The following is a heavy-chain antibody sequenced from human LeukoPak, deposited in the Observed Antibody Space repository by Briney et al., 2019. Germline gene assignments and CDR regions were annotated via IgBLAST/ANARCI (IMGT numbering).Heavy chain of an antibody. CDR1: GFTFSSYA. D-gene: IGHD4-17*01. CDR2: ISYDGSNK. J-gene: IGHJ4*02. V-gene: IGHV3-30*04. Sequence: GGSLRLSCAASGFTFSSYAMHWVRQAPGKGLEWVAVISYDGSNKYYADSVKGRFTISRDNSKNTLYLQMNSLRAEDTAVYYCARGLRLRLDRAPDYWGQGTLVTVSS. CDR3: ARGLRLRLDRAPDY.